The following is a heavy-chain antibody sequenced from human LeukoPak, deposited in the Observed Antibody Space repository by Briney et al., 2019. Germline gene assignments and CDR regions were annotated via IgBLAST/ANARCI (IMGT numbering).Heavy chain of an antibody. CDR2: IYYSGST. CDR1: GGSISSYY. Sequence: SETLSLTCTVSGGSISSYYWSWIRQPPGKGLEWIGYIYYSGSTNYNPSLKSRVTISVDTSKNQFSLKLSSVTAADTAVYYCARGPRLTGTSVVSGAFDIWGQGTMVTVSS. D-gene: IGHD1/OR15-1a*01. V-gene: IGHV4-59*12. J-gene: IGHJ3*02. CDR3: ARGPRLTGTSVVSGAFDI.